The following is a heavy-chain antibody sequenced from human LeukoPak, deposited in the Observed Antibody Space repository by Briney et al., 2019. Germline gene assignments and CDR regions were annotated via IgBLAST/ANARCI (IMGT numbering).Heavy chain of an antibody. V-gene: IGHV3-33*08. CDR1: GFTFSSYG. Sequence: GRSLRLSCAASGFTFSSYGMHWVRQAPGKGLEWVAVIWYDGSNKYYADSVKGRFTISRDNSKNTLYLQMNSLRAEDTAVYYCARDPLTIVLTPWYYFDYWGQGTLVTVSS. J-gene: IGHJ4*02. CDR2: IWYDGSNK. D-gene: IGHD2/OR15-2a*01. CDR3: ARDPLTIVLTPWYYFDY.